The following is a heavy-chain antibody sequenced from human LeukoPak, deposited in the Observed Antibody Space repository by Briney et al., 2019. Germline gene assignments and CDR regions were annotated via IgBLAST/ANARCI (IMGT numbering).Heavy chain of an antibody. Sequence: ASVKVSCKASGGTFSSYAISWVRQAPGQGLEWMGGIIPIFGTANYAQKFQGRVTITADEPTSTAYMELSSLRSEDTAVYYCARGPYSGSYDYYFDYWGQGTLVTVSS. D-gene: IGHD1-26*01. J-gene: IGHJ4*02. CDR3: ARGPYSGSYDYYFDY. V-gene: IGHV1-69*13. CDR1: GGTFSSYA. CDR2: IIPIFGTA.